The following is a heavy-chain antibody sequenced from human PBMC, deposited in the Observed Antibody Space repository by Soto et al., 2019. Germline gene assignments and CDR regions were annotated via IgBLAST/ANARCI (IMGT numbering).Heavy chain of an antibody. J-gene: IGHJ6*02. D-gene: IGHD6-13*01. CDR3: AREGYSSSCYRVYSGGMDV. Sequence: QVQLVQSGAEVKKPGASVKVSCKASGYTFTGYYMHWVRQAPGQGLEWMGWINPNSGGTNYAQKYQGWVPKTREEHISTANIEQSRLRADATAVYYCAREGYSSSCYRVYSGGMDVWGQGTTVTVSS. V-gene: IGHV1-2*04. CDR1: GYTFTGYY. CDR2: INPNSGGT.